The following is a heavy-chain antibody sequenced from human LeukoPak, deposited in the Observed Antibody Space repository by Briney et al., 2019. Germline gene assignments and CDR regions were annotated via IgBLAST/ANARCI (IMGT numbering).Heavy chain of an antibody. J-gene: IGHJ4*02. CDR1: GYTLTGYY. D-gene: IGHD3-22*01. V-gene: IGHV1-2*06. CDR2: INPNSGGT. Sequence: VASVKVSCKALGYTLTGYYMHWVRQAPGQGLEWMGRINPNSGGTNYAEKFQGRLNMTSDTSISTAYMELSRLRSDDTAVYYCARFYYYYDSSGYAGFDYWGQGTLVTVSS. CDR3: ARFYYYYDSSGYAGFDY.